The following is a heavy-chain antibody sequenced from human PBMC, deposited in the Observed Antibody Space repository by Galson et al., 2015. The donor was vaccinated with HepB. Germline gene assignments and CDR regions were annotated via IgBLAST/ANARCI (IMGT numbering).Heavy chain of an antibody. V-gene: IGHV2-5*02. D-gene: IGHD3-22*01. CDR3: AHTPGDSSAYKNWFDT. CDR1: GISFSPNGVG. CDR2: IYGDEDK. Sequence: PALVKPTQTLTLTCTFSGISFSPNGVGVGWFRQPPGKALEWLAVIYGDEDKRYSPSLQTRLPLSKDTSKDQGVLILADMNPVDTGTYYCAHTPGDSSAYKNWFDTWGQGTPVTVSS. J-gene: IGHJ5*02.